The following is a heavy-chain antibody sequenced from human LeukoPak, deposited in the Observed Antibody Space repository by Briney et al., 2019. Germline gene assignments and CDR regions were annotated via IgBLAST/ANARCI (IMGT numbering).Heavy chain of an antibody. CDR3: AKSSFCSSTSCYLPLDS. CDR2: IRFDGSTK. Sequence: PGGSLRLSCAASRFTFSSYGMHWVRQAPGKGLEWVAFIRFDGSTKYYADSVKGRYTISRENYENTLYMQMNSLRAEDTAVYYCAKSSFCSSTSCYLPLDSWGQGTLVSVSS. V-gene: IGHV3-30*02. CDR1: RFTFSSYG. D-gene: IGHD2-2*01. J-gene: IGHJ4*02.